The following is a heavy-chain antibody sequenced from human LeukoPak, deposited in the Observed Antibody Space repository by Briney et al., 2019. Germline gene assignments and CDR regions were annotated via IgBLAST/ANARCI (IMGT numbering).Heavy chain of an antibody. CDR1: RFXLTNYA. J-gene: IGHJ4*02. Sequence: GGSLRLSCAASRFXLTNYAISWVRQAPGQGLEWGSAITGSGGTTYYADSVKGRFTISRDNSKNTLYLQMNSLRAEDTAVYYCAKSVVAGVYGSFDYWGQGTLVTVSS. V-gene: IGHV3-23*01. CDR3: AKSVVAGVYGSFDY. D-gene: IGHD2-15*01. CDR2: ITGSGGTT.